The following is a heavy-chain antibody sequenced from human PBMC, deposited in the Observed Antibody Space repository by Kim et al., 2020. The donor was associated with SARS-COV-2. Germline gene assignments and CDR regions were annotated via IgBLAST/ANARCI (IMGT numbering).Heavy chain of an antibody. CDR1: GFTFGSYA. CDR2: ISGPGGST. Sequence: GGSLRLSCAASGFTFGSYAMSWVRQAPGKGLECFSAISGPGGSTFSADSVKGRFTISRDNSKNTLYLQMDSLRAEDTAVYYCSKDPGVVPYHYFAFLGQG. V-gene: IGHV3-23*01. CDR3: SKDPGVVPYHYFAF. J-gene: IGHJ4*02. D-gene: IGHD2-21*01.